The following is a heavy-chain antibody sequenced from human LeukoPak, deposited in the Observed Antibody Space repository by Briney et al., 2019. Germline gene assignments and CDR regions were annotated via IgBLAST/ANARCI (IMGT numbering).Heavy chain of an antibody. J-gene: IGHJ4*02. CDR3: ANNVDSGSYLDY. CDR1: GFTFSSYG. D-gene: IGHD1-26*01. Sequence: PGGSLRLSCAASGFTFSSYGMHWVRQAPGKGLEWVAVISYDGSNKYYADSVKGRFTISRDNSKNTLYLQMNSLRAEDTAVYYCANNVDSGSYLDYWGQGTLVTVSS. CDR2: ISYDGSNK. V-gene: IGHV3-30*18.